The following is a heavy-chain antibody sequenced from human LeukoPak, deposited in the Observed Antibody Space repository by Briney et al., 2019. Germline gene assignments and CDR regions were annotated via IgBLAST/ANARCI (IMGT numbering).Heavy chain of an antibody. V-gene: IGHV3-48*01. D-gene: IGHD2-15*01. Sequence: GGSLRLSCAASEFTFSSYSMNWVRQAPGKGLEWISYITSSSSTIYYADSVKGRFTISRDNSKNTLYLQMNSLRAEDTAVYYCARERRYCSGSSCYFVGVDVWGQGTTVTVSS. CDR3: ARERRYCSGSSCYFVGVDV. CDR1: EFTFSSYS. J-gene: IGHJ6*02. CDR2: ITSSSSTI.